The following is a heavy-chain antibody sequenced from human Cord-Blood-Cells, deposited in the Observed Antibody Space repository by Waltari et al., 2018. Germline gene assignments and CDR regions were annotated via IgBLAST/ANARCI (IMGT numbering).Heavy chain of an antibody. J-gene: IGHJ6*02. CDR2: IRSKANSYAT. V-gene: IGHV3-73*02. Sequence: EVQLVESGGGLVQPGGSLKLSCAASGFTFCGSAMHWVRQASGPGLEWVGRIRSKANSYATAYAASVKGRFTISRDDSKNTAYLQMNSLKTEDTAVYYCTRSDTATYHEGYYGMDVWGQGTTVTVSS. CDR3: TRSDTATYHEGYYGMDV. D-gene: IGHD5-18*01. CDR1: GFTFCGSA.